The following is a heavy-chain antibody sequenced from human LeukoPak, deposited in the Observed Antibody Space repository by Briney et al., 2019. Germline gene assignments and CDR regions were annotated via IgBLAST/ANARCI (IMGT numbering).Heavy chain of an antibody. Sequence: PGGSLRLSCAASGFTFSDYYMSWIRQAPEKGLEWVSYISSSGSTIYYADSVKGRFTISRDNAKNSLYLQMNSLRAEDTAVYYCARVPVTVTTYFDYWCQGTLVTVSS. V-gene: IGHV3-11*01. D-gene: IGHD4-17*01. J-gene: IGHJ4*02. CDR1: GFTFSDYY. CDR2: ISSSGSTI. CDR3: ARVPVTVTTYFDY.